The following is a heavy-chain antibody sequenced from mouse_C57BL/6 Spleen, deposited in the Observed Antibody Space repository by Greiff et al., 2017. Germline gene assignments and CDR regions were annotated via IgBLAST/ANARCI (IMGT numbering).Heavy chain of an antibody. CDR2: IYPRSGNT. CDR3: ARRHGNYFDY. Sequence: QVQLKESGAELARPGASVKLSCKASGYTFTSYGISWVKQRTGQGLEWIGEIYPRSGNTYYNEKFKGKATLTADKSSSTAYMELRSLTSEDSAVYYCARRHGNYFDYWGQGTTLTVSS. J-gene: IGHJ2*01. CDR1: GYTFTSYG. V-gene: IGHV1-81*01. D-gene: IGHD2-1*01.